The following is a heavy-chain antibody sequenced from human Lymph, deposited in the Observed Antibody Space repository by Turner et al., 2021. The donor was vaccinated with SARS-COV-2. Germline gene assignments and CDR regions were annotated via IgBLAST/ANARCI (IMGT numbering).Heavy chain of an antibody. CDR3: AREKLGELFDY. CDR1: GFTFSSYS. CDR2: ISSRGSYI. Sequence: EVQLVESGGGLVKPGGSLRLSCAASGFTFSSYSMNWFRQEPGKGLGWVSTISSRGSYIYYADAGKGRFTISRDNAKNSLYLQMNSLRADDTAVYYCAREKLGELFDYWGQGTLVTVSS. J-gene: IGHJ4*02. D-gene: IGHD3-10*01. V-gene: IGHV3-21*01.